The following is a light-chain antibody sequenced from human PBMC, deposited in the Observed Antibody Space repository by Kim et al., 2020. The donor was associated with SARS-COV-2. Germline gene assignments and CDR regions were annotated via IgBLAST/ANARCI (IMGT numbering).Light chain of an antibody. Sequence: GDTVTITCRASQAISSSLDWYQQKPGKAPKRLIYTASNLQSGVPSRFSGSGSGTEFTLTISSLQPEDFATYYCLQHNHYSWTFGQGTKVDIK. CDR3: LQHNHYSWT. CDR2: TAS. CDR1: QAISSS. V-gene: IGKV1-17*01. J-gene: IGKJ1*01.